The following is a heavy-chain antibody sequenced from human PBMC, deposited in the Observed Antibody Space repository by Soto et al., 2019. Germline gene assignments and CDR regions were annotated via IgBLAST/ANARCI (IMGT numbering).Heavy chain of an antibody. D-gene: IGHD6-13*01. CDR3: ARSAAGGFNWFDP. V-gene: IGHV4-39*01. CDR1: GGSISSSSYY. Sequence: QLQLQESGPGLVKPSETLSLTCTVSGGSISSSSYYWGWIRQPPGKGLEWIGSIYYSGSTYYNPSLKSGATISVDTSKNQFSLKLSSVTAADTAVYYCARSAAGGFNWFDPWGQGTLVTVSS. J-gene: IGHJ5*02. CDR2: IYYSGST.